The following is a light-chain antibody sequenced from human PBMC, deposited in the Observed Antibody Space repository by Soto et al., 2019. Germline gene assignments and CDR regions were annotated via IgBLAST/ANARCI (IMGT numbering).Light chain of an antibody. Sequence: QSVLTQSPSASASLGASVKLTCTLSSGHSSYAIAWHQQQPEKGPRYLMKVNSDGSHSKGDGIPDRFSGSSSGAERYFTISSLQSEDEADYYCQTWGTAYVLFGGGTKLTV. J-gene: IGLJ2*01. CDR2: VNSDGSH. V-gene: IGLV4-69*01. CDR3: QTWGTAYVL. CDR1: SGHSSYA.